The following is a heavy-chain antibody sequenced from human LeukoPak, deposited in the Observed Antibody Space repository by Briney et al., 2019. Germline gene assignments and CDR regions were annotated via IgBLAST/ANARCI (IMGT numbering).Heavy chain of an antibody. CDR1: GGTFSSYA. V-gene: IGHV1-69*13. Sequence: VASVKLSCKASGGTFSSYAISWVRQAPGQGLECMGGIIPIFGTANYAKKFQGRVTITADESTSTAYMELSSLRSEDTAVYYCAREVDVRHSGYLGRGWFDYWGQGTLVTVSS. CDR2: IIPIFGTA. D-gene: IGHD5-12*01. CDR3: AREVDVRHSGYLGRGWFDY. J-gene: IGHJ4*02.